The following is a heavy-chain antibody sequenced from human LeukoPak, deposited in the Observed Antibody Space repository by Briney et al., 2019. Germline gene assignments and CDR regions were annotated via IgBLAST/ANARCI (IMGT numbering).Heavy chain of an antibody. J-gene: IGHJ5*02. D-gene: IGHD3-22*01. Sequence: SETLSLTCTVSGGSISSSSYYWGWIRHPPGKGLEWLGSIYYSGSTYYNPPLKTRVTISVDTSKKQFSLKLSSVTAADTAVYYCARDSIDDSSGSPWGQGTLVTVSS. V-gene: IGHV4-39*07. CDR2: IYYSGST. CDR1: GGSISSSSYY. CDR3: ARDSIDDSSGSP.